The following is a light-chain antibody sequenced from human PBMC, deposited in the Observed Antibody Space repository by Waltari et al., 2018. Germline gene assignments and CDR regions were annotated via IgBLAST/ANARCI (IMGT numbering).Light chain of an antibody. V-gene: IGLV2-14*01. CDR1: SSDVGGYNL. Sequence: QSALTQPASVSGSPGQSITISCTGTSSDVGGYNLVSWYQQHPGKAPKLMVYDVSKRPSGVANRFSGSKSGNTASLTISGLQAEDEADYYCSSYTSSSTFNYVFGTGTKVTVL. J-gene: IGLJ1*01. CDR2: DVS. CDR3: SSYTSSSTFNYV.